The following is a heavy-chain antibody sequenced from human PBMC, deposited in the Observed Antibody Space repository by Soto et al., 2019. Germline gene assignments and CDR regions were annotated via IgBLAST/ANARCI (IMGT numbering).Heavy chain of an antibody. Sequence: WASVKVSFKASGGAFNNYAIYWVRQAPGQGLEWLGTIVPVFPSVYYAPRFQGRLTITADGSTDTVYMMLTSLKSEDTAVYYCAREMPSTAAAYLYYGLNVWGQGTSVTVSS. CDR3: AREMPSTAAAYLYYGLNV. CDR2: IVPVFPSV. V-gene: IGHV1-69*13. CDR1: GGAFNNYA. J-gene: IGHJ6*02. D-gene: IGHD6-13*01.